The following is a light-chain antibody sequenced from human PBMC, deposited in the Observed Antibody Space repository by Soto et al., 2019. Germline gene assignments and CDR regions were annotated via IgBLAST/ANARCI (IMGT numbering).Light chain of an antibody. CDR2: LSSDGSH. J-gene: IGLJ2*01. CDR1: SGHSSYA. CDR3: QTWDTGARVV. V-gene: IGLV4-69*01. Sequence: QLVLTQSLSAPASLGASVKLTCTLSSGHSSYAIAWHQQQPEKGPRYLMKLSSDGSHSKGDGIPDRFSGSSSGAERYLTISSLQCEDEADYYCQTWDTGARVVFGGGTKLTVL.